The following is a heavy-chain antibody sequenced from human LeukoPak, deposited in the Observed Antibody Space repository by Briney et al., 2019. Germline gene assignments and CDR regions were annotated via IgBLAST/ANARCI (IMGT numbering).Heavy chain of an antibody. CDR3: AKAEGKNPTGGRWLD. V-gene: IGHV3-23*01. CDR1: GFSFSTYA. D-gene: IGHD6-19*01. Sequence: PGGSLRLSCAGSGFSFSTYAMTWVRQAPGMGLESVSAISGSGGYTYYADSVEGRFTISRDNSKSTLYLQMNSLRVEDTAIYYCAKAEGKNPTGGRWLDWGQGTLVTVSS. CDR2: ISGSGGYT. J-gene: IGHJ4*02.